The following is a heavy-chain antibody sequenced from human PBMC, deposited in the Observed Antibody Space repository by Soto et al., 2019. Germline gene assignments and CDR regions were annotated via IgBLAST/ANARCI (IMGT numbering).Heavy chain of an antibody. Sequence: SETLSLTCTVSGGSISSNYWTWIRQPPGKGLEWIGYVYNSGSTNYNPSLKSRVTISEGTSKSQFSLKVNSMTAADTAVYYCARYRREAVAGYALDNWGQGILVTVSS. D-gene: IGHD6-13*01. CDR2: VYNSGST. J-gene: IGHJ4*02. CDR1: GGSISSNY. CDR3: ARYRREAVAGYALDN. V-gene: IGHV4-59*01.